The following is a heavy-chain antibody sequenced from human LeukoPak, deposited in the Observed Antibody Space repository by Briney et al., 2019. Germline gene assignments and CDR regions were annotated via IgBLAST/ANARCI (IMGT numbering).Heavy chain of an antibody. CDR1: GFTFSSYA. V-gene: IGHV3-23*01. Sequence: GGSLRLSCAASGFTFSSYAMSWVRQAPGKGLEWVSAISGSGGSTYYADSVKGRFTISRDNSKNTLYLQMNSLRAEDTAVYSCARDPLVSYGSGSANYFDYWGQGTLVAVSS. CDR2: ISGSGGST. CDR3: ARDPLVSYGSGSANYFDY. J-gene: IGHJ4*02. D-gene: IGHD3-10*01.